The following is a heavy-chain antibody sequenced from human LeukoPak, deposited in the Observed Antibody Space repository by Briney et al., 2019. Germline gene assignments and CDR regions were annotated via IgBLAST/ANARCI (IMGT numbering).Heavy chain of an antibody. J-gene: IGHJ3*02. Sequence: PGGSLRLSCAASGFTFSSYSMNWVRQAPGKGLEWVSSISSSRSYIYYADSVKGRFTISRDNAKNSLYLQMNSLRAEDTAVYYCATDGNVVRGVIKNDAFDIWGPRTIVTVSS. V-gene: IGHV3-21*01. CDR3: ATDGNVVRGVIKNDAFDI. CDR1: GFTFSSYS. CDR2: ISSSRSYI. D-gene: IGHD3-10*01.